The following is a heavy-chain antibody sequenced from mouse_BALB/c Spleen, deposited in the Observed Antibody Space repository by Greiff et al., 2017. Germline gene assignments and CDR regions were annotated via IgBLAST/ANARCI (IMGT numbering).Heavy chain of an antibody. CDR1: GFTFSSYA. CDR3: ASGYDGYYFDY. CDR2: ISSGGST. D-gene: IGHD2-3*01. V-gene: IGHV5-6-5*01. J-gene: IGHJ2*01. Sequence: EVMLVESGGGLVKPGGSLKLSCAASGFTFSSYAMSWVRQTPEKRLEWVASISSGGSTYYPDSVKGRFTISRDNARNILYLQMSSLRSEDTAMYYCASGYDGYYFDYWGQGTTLTVSS.